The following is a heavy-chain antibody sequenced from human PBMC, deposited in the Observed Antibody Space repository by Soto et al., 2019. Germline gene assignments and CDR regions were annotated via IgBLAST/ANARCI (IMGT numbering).Heavy chain of an antibody. CDR1: RGSISSSGYY. CDR2: IYYSGST. D-gene: IGHD6-13*01. CDR3: ARFNSSWLEKYYFDY. V-gene: IGHV4-39*01. J-gene: IGHJ4*02. Sequence: SETLSLTCTVSRGSISSSGYYWGWIRQPPGKGLEWIGSIYYSGSTYYNPSLKSRVTISVDTSKNQFSLKLSSVTAADTAVYYCARFNSSWLEKYYFDYWGQGTLVTVSS.